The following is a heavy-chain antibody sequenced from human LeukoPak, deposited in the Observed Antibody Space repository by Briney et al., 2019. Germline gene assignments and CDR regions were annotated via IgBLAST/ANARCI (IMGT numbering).Heavy chain of an antibody. CDR3: AREYYDSSGYYRAFYYYYGMDV. Sequence: GGSLRLSCAASGFTFSSYGMHWVRQAPGKGLEWVAVIWYDGSNKYYADSVKGRFTISRDNSKNTLYLQMNSLRAEDTAVYYCAREYYDSSGYYRAFYYYYGMDVWGQGTTVTVSS. J-gene: IGHJ6*02. D-gene: IGHD3-22*01. CDR1: GFTFSSYG. CDR2: IWYDGSNK. V-gene: IGHV3-33*01.